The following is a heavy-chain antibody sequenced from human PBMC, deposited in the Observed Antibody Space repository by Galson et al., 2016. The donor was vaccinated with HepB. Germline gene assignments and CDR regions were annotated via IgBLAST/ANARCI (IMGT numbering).Heavy chain of an antibody. D-gene: IGHD3-9*01. Sequence: SLRLSCAASGFTFSSYWMSWVRQAPGKGLEWVANIKQDGSEKYYEDSVKGRFTISRDNAKNSLYLQMNHLRAEDTAVYYCARGVFRYFDWLPYLDYWGQGTLVTVSS. CDR3: ARGVFRYFDWLPYLDY. CDR2: IKQDGSEK. J-gene: IGHJ4*02. V-gene: IGHV3-7*01. CDR1: GFTFSSYW.